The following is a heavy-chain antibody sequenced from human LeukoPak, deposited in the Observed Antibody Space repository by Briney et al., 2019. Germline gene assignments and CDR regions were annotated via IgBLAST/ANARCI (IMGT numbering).Heavy chain of an antibody. V-gene: IGHV4-34*01. Sequence: PGGSLRLSCAASGFTFSRFEMNWVRQAPGKGLEWIGEINHSGSTNYNPSLKSRVTISVDTSKNQFSLKLSSVTAADTAVYYCASFRQGYYYYMDVWGKGTTVTISS. CDR3: ASFRQGYYYYMDV. J-gene: IGHJ6*03. CDR1: GFTFSRFE. CDR2: INHSGST.